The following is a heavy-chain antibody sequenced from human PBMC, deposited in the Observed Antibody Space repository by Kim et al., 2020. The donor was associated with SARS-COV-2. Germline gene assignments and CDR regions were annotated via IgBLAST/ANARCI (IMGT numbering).Heavy chain of an antibody. V-gene: IGHV3-11*01. CDR2: ISSSGSTI. D-gene: IGHD6-13*01. CDR1: GFTFSDYY. J-gene: IGHJ6*02. Sequence: GGSLRLSCAASGFTFSDYYMSWIRQAPEKGLEWVSYISSSGSTIYYADSVKGRFTISRDNAKNSLYLQMNSLRAEDTAVYYCARVRGAAGPFYYYYYGMDVWGQGTTVTVSS. CDR3: ARVRGAAGPFYYYYYGMDV.